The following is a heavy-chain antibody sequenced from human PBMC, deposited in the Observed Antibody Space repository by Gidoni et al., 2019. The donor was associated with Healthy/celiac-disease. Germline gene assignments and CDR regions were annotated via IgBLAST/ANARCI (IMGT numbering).Heavy chain of an antibody. CDR3: ASQWELLPFDH. V-gene: IGHV3-21*01. CDR1: GFTFSSYS. Sequence: EVQLVESGGGLVKPGGSLRLSCAASGFTFSSYSMNWVRQAPGKGLEWVSSISSSSSYIYYADSVKGRFTISRDNAKNSLYLQMNSLRAEDTAVYYCASQWELLPFDHWGQGTLVTVSS. D-gene: IGHD1-26*01. CDR2: ISSSSSYI. J-gene: IGHJ4*02.